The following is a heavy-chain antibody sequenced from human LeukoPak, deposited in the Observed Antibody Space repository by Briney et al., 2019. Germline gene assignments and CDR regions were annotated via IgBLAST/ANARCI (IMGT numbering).Heavy chain of an antibody. J-gene: IGHJ4*02. V-gene: IGHV3-64*01. CDR2: INDNGGNK. Sequence: GGPMRLSCAAAGFTFSTYAGHWARQAPGKGLEYGAAINDNGGNKYYTNSVKGRFTVSRDNSKDTLYLQMGSLRVEDMAVYYCGRAPPYGGGWYGPDEFWGQGTLVSVSS. D-gene: IGHD6-19*01. CDR1: GFTFSTYA. CDR3: GRAPPYGGGWYGPDEF.